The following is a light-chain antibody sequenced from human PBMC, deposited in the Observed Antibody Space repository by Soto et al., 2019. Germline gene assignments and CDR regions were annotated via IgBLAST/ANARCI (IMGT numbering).Light chain of an antibody. J-gene: IGKJ1*01. CDR3: QHYDRSSPWT. V-gene: IGKV1-5*01. CDR1: QSISYF. Sequence: DIQMTQSPSTLSASIGDRVTITCRASQSISYFLAWYQQKPGKAPNLLIYDASSLESGAPSRFSGSGSGTQFTLTIYSLQPDDFATYYCQHYDRSSPWTFGQGTKV. CDR2: DAS.